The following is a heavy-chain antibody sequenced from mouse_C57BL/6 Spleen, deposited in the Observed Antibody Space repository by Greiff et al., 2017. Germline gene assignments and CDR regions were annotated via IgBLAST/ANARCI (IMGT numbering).Heavy chain of an antibody. CDR1: GYTFTSYW. V-gene: IGHV1-64*01. D-gene: IGHD2-4*01. J-gene: IGHJ3*01. CDR3: ARGHYDYDPFAY. CDR2: IHPTSGST. Sequence: QVQLQQPGAELVKPGASVQLSCKASGYTFTSYWMHWVKQRPGQGLEWIGMIHPTSGSTNYNEKFKSKATLTVDKSSSTAYMQLSSLTSEDSAVYYCARGHYDYDPFAYWGQGTLVTVSA.